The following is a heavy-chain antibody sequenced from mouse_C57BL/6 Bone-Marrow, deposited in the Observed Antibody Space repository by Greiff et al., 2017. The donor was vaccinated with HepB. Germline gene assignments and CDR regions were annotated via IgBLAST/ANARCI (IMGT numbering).Heavy chain of an antibody. CDR2: IDPSDSET. V-gene: IGHV1-52*01. CDR1: GYTFTSYW. J-gene: IGHJ2*01. Sequence: VQLQQSGAELVRPGSSVKLSCKASGYTFTSYWMHWVKQRPIQGLEWIGNIDPSDSETHYNQKFKDKATLTVDKSSSTAYMQLSSLTSEDSAVYYCARSDLLWLRPYYFDYWGQGTTLTVSS. CDR3: ARSDLLWLRPYYFDY. D-gene: IGHD2-2*01.